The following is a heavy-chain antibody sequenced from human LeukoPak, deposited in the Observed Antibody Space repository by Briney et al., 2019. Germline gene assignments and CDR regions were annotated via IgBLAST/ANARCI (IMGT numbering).Heavy chain of an antibody. CDR2: ISGGGGST. Sequence: GGSLRLSCAASGFTFSSYAMSWVRQAPGKGLEWVSAISGGGGSTYYADSVKGRFTISRDNSKNTLYLQMNSLRAEDTAVYYCAKDQKAGGYYYYGVDVWGQGTTVTVSS. J-gene: IGHJ6*02. V-gene: IGHV3-23*01. CDR3: AKDQKAGGYYYYGVDV. D-gene: IGHD3-16*01. CDR1: GFTFSSYA.